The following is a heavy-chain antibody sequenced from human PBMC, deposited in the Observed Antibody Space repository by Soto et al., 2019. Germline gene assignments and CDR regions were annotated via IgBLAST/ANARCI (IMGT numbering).Heavy chain of an antibody. J-gene: IGHJ4*02. CDR1: GGSISSYY. CDR2: MYNSGST. Sequence: SETLSLTCTVSGGSISSYYWSWIRQPPGKGLEWIGFMYNSGSTYYNPSLKSRVTISVDTSKNQFSLKLSSVTAADTAVYYCARESSSWYYFDYWGQGTLVTVSS. D-gene: IGHD6-13*01. V-gene: IGHV4-59*12. CDR3: ARESSSWYYFDY.